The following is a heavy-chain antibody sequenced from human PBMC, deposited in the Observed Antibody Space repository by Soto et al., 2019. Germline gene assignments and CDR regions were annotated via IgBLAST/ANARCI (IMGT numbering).Heavy chain of an antibody. Sequence: GGSLRLSCAASGFTFSSYAMSWVRQAPKKGLEWVSAISGSGGSTYYADSVKGRFTISRDNSKNTLYLQMNSLRAEDTAVYYCAKDVGLVYSSFYYFDYWGQGTLVTVSS. CDR1: GFTFSSYA. CDR3: AKDVGLVYSSFYYFDY. V-gene: IGHV3-23*01. CDR2: ISGSGGST. D-gene: IGHD6-6*01. J-gene: IGHJ4*02.